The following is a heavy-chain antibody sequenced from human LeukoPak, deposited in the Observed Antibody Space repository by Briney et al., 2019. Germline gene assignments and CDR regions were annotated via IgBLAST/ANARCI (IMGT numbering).Heavy chain of an antibody. CDR3: ARHWDSNGYYYNFDY. CDR1: GYTFSNHW. J-gene: IGHJ4*02. V-gene: IGHV5-51*01. Sequence: TWESLKISCKGSGYTFSNHWIGWVRQMPGKGLEWMGIIFPADSDTRYSPSFQGQVTISADKSINTAYLQWSSLEASDTAMYYCARHWDSNGYYYNFDYWGQGTLVTVSS. D-gene: IGHD3-22*01. CDR2: IFPADSDT.